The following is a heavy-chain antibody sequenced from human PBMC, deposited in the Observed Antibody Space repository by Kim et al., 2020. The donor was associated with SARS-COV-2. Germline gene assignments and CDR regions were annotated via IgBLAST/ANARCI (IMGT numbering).Heavy chain of an antibody. CDR3: ARERRGEVDY. J-gene: IGHJ4*02. CDR2: NT. D-gene: IGHD3-10*01. Sequence: NTFYAKNFQGRVTMTRDKSTSTVYMELNSLRSEDTALYYCARERRGEVDYWGQGTLVTVSS. V-gene: IGHV1-46*01.